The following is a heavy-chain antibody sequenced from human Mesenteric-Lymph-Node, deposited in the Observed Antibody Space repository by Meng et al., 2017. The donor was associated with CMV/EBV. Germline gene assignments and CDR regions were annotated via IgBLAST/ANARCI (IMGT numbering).Heavy chain of an antibody. CDR1: GYTFTSYG. Sequence: ASVKVSCKASGYTFTSYGISWVRQAPGQGLEWMGWISAYNGNTNYAQKLQGRVTMTTDTSTTTAYMELRSLRSDDTAVYYCARDSLGATVAVPAAMDVGWFDPWGQGTLVTVSS. D-gene: IGHD2-2*01. J-gene: IGHJ5*02. V-gene: IGHV1-18*01. CDR3: ARDSLGATVAVPAAMDVGWFDP. CDR2: ISAYNGNT.